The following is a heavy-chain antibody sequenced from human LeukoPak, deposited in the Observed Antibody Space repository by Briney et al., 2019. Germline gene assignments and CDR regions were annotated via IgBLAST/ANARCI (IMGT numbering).Heavy chain of an antibody. CDR3: ARDRGSKRVAYCGGDCYIGYFDL. CDR2: INPNSGGT. J-gene: IGHJ2*01. CDR1: GYTFTVYF. D-gene: IGHD2-21*02. V-gene: IGHV1-2*02. Sequence: VASVKVSCKASGYTFTVYFMHWVRQAPGQGLEWMGWINPNSGGTDYAQKFQGRVTMTRDTSISTAYMELSSLRSEDTAVYYCARDRGSKRVAYCGGDCYIGYFDLWGRGTLVTVSS.